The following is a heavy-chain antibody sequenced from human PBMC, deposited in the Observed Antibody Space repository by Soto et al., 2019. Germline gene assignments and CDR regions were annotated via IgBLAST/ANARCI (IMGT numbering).Heavy chain of an antibody. V-gene: IGHV1-18*01. CDR3: ARDTSHYFDH. CDR1: GYTFISYG. CDR2: ITPYNSKT. D-gene: IGHD2-2*01. Sequence: ASVKVSCKASGYTFISYGVTWVRQAPGQGLEWMGWITPYNSKTHYAQKFQDRVTMTPDTAATTAYMELRSLTSDDSAMYFCARDTSHYFDHWGQGILVTVSS. J-gene: IGHJ4*02.